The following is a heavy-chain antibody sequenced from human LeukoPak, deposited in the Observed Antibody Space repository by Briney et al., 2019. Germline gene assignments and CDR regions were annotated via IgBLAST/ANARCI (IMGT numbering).Heavy chain of an antibody. CDR3: ARIYGGNSYYFDR. CDR1: GFTFSSNW. V-gene: IGHV3-7*01. J-gene: IGHJ4*02. Sequence: GGSLRLSCAASGFTFSSNWMSWVRQAPGKGLEWVGNIKQDGSEIYYVDSVKGRFTISRDNAKNSLYLQMNSLRAEDTAVYYCARIYGGNSYYFDRWGQGTLVTVSS. D-gene: IGHD4-23*01. CDR2: IKQDGSEI.